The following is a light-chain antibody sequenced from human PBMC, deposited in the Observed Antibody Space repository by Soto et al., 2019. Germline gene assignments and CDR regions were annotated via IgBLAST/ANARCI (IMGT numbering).Light chain of an antibody. CDR1: QSVSSN. Sequence: EIVMTQSPATLSVSPGERATLACRASQSVSSNLAWYQQKPGQAPRVLIYDASSRATGIPDRFSGSGSGTDFTLTISRLQPEDFAVYYCQQYASSPLTFGGGTKVDIK. CDR3: QQYASSPLT. J-gene: IGKJ4*01. V-gene: IGKV3-20*01. CDR2: DAS.